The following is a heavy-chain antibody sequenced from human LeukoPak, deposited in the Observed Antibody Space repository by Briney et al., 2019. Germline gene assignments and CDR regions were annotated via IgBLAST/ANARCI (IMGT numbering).Heavy chain of an antibody. Sequence: GGSLRLSCAASGFTFSSYGMHWVRQAPGKGLEWVAFIRYDGSNKYYADSVKGRFTISRDNSKNTLYLQMNSLRAEDTAVYYCAKDPLLYYYGSGSPQYYFDYWGQGTLVTVSS. CDR2: IRYDGSNK. CDR3: AKDPLLYYYGSGSPQYYFDY. J-gene: IGHJ4*02. V-gene: IGHV3-30*02. D-gene: IGHD3-10*01. CDR1: GFTFSSYG.